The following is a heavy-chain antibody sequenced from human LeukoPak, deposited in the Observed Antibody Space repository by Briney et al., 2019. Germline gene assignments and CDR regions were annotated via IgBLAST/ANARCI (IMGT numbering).Heavy chain of an antibody. Sequence: PGGSLRLSCAASGFTFSTSWMDWVRQAPGKGLEWVANIKEDGSLTFYVDSVKGRFTISRDNAKNSLYLQMNSLRVDDTAVYYCAREDYGSGPNDAFDFWGHGKMVTVSS. CDR1: GFTFSTSW. CDR3: AREDYGSGPNDAFDF. V-gene: IGHV3-7*03. CDR2: IKEDGSLT. J-gene: IGHJ3*01. D-gene: IGHD3-10*01.